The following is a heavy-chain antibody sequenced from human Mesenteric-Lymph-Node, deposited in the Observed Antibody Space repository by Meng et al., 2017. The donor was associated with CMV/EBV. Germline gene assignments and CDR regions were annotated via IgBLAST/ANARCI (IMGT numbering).Heavy chain of an antibody. CDR2: INPASGGA. CDR1: GYSFTGYY. J-gene: IGHJ4*02. V-gene: IGHV1-2*06. Sequence: ASVKVSCKASGYSFTGYYIHWVRQAPGQGVEWMGRINPASGGANYAQKFQDRVTMTRDTSISTAYMELTRLTSDDTAVYYCARGGAAYSSSWFTYWGQGTPVTVSS. D-gene: IGHD6-13*01. CDR3: ARGGAAYSSSWFTY.